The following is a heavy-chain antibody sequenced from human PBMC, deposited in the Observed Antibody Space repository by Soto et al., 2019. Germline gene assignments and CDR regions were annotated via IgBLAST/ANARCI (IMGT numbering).Heavy chain of an antibody. J-gene: IGHJ5*02. CDR1: GFTFNYYD. CDR2: ISDTGRDT. CDR3: ARQKGYYDSRGRLDWFDP. V-gene: IGHV3-23*01. D-gene: IGHD3-22*01. Sequence: GGSLRLSCVASGFTFNYYDVSWVRRAPGKGLDWVSTISDTGRDTYFGDSVRGRFSISRDKSISTAYLQWSSLKASDTAMYYCARQKGYYDSRGRLDWFDPWGQGTLVTVSS.